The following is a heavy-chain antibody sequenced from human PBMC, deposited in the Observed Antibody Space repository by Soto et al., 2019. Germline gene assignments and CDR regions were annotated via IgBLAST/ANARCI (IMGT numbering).Heavy chain of an antibody. CDR1: GYTFTSYY. V-gene: IGHV1-46*03. J-gene: IGHJ3*02. D-gene: IGHD3-3*01. CDR2: INPSGGST. Sequence: ASVKVSCKASGYTFTSYYMRWVRQAPGQGLEWMGIINPSGGSTSYAQKFQGRVTMTRDTSTSTVYMELSSLRSEDTAVYYCARDPSYYDFWSGSRGAFDIWGQGTMVTVSS. CDR3: ARDPSYYDFWSGSRGAFDI.